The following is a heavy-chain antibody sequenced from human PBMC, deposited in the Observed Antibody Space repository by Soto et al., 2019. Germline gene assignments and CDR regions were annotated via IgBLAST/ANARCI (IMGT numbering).Heavy chain of an antibody. CDR1: GFSFNDYA. CDR3: SRGTYYPQSSGLHADY. CDR2: ISSDGHHQ. V-gene: IGHV3-30*03. D-gene: IGHD3-22*01. Sequence: WGSLRLSCATSGFSFNDYAMYWVRQAPGQGLEWVAIISSDGHHQFYLDNLRGRFTVSRDNSKNTLYLQMNSLRPEDTAVYYCSRGTYYPQSSGLHADYWGPGTVVTVSS. J-gene: IGHJ4*02.